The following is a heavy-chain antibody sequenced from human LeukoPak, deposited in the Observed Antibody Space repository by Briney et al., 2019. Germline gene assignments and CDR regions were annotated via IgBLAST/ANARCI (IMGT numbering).Heavy chain of an antibody. CDR2: INPNSGGT. CDR1: GYTFTGYY. V-gene: IGHV1-2*02. D-gene: IGHD1-26*01. J-gene: IGHJ4*02. Sequence: ASVNVSYKASGYTFTGYYMHWVRQAPGQGREGMGWINPNSGGTNYAQKFQGRVTMTSDTSISTAYLELSRLRSDDTAVYYCARDPGYYSSPYYFDYWGQGTLVTVSS. CDR3: ARDPGYYSSPYYFDY.